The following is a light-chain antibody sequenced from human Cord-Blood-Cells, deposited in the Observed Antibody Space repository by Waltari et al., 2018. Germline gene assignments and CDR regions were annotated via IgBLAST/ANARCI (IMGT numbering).Light chain of an antibody. Sequence: QSALTQPASVSGSPGQSITISCPGTSSDVGSYNLVSWYQRHPGKAPKLMIYEGSKRPSGVSNRFSGSKSGNTASLTISGLQAEDEADYYCCSYAGSSTVVFGGGTKLTVL. J-gene: IGLJ2*01. V-gene: IGLV2-23*01. CDR1: SSDVGSYNL. CDR2: EGS. CDR3: CSYAGSSTVV.